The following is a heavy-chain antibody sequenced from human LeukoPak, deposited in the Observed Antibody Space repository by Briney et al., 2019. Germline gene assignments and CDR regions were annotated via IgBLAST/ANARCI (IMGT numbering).Heavy chain of an antibody. CDR1: GFSFSSYA. CDR2: ISWNSGSI. J-gene: IGHJ4*02. D-gene: IGHD5-18*01. V-gene: IGHV3-9*01. CDR3: AKDMGDTAWYYFDY. Sequence: GGSLRLSCAASGFSFSSYAMHWVRQAPGKGLEWVSGISWNSGSIGYADSVKGRFTISRDNAKNSLYLQMNSLRAEDTALYYCAKDMGDTAWYYFDYWGQGTQVTVSS.